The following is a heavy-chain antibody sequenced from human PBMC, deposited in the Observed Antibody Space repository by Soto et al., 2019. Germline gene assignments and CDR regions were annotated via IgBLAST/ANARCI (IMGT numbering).Heavy chain of an antibody. D-gene: IGHD2-2*01. CDR3: ARDLVVQTTTGGVDF. V-gene: IGHV1-18*01. Sequence: QVQLVQSGAEVKTPGASVKVSCKASGYTFTSYGVSWVRQAPGQGLEWMGWISGYNGNTNYAQKFQDRVAMTTDTSTNAADMELRSLGSDDTAVYYCARDLVVQTTTGGVDFWGQGTLVTVSS. CDR1: GYTFTSYG. J-gene: IGHJ4*02. CDR2: ISGYNGNT.